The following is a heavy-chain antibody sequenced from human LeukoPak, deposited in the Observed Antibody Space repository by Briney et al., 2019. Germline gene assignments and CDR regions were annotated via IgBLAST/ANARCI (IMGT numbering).Heavy chain of an antibody. V-gene: IGHV1-24*01. Sequence: ASVKVSCKVSGYTLTELSMHWVRQAPGKGLEWMGGFDPEDGETIYEQKFQGRVTMTEDTSTDTAYMELSSLRSEDTAVYYCATVGSVSSTSSGIDYWGQGTLVTVSS. CDR1: GYTLTELS. J-gene: IGHJ4*02. D-gene: IGHD2-2*01. CDR2: FDPEDGET. CDR3: ATVGSVSSTSSGIDY.